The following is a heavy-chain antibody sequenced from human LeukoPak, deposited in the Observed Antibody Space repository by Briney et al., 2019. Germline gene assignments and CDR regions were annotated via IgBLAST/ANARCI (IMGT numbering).Heavy chain of an antibody. D-gene: IGHD6-13*01. V-gene: IGHV1-69*13. CDR1: GGTFSSYA. Sequence: ASVKVSCKASGGTFSSYAISWVRQAPGQGLEWMGGIIPIFGTANYAQKFQGRVTITADESTSTAYVELSSLRSEDTAVYYCARGIPAVLTWGWFDPWGQGTLVTVSS. CDR2: IIPIFGTA. J-gene: IGHJ5*02. CDR3: ARGIPAVLTWGWFDP.